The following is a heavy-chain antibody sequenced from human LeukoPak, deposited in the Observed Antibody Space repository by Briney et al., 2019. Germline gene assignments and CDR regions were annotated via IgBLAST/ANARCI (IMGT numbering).Heavy chain of an antibody. Sequence: GGSLRLSCAASGFTFSDYYMSWIRQAPGKGLEWVSYISSSGSTIYYADSVKGRFTISRDNAKNSLYLQMNSLGAEDTAVYYCAREDWLSNYFDYWGQGTLVTVSS. CDR3: AREDWLSNYFDY. J-gene: IGHJ4*02. D-gene: IGHD3/OR15-3a*01. CDR2: ISSSGSTI. CDR1: GFTFSDYY. V-gene: IGHV3-11*01.